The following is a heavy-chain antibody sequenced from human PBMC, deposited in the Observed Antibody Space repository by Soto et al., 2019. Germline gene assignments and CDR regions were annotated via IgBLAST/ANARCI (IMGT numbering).Heavy chain of an antibody. V-gene: IGHV3-21*01. CDR3: ARGLSGGWDVVVPAAMRNYYYYYGMDV. J-gene: IGHJ6*02. CDR2: ISSSSSYI. CDR1: GFTFSSYS. Sequence: PGGSLRLSCAASGFTFSSYSMNWVRQAPGKGLEWVSSISSSSSYIYYADSVKGRFTISRDNAKNSLYLQMNSLRAEDTAVYYCARGLSGGWDVVVPAAMRNYYYYYGMDVWGQGTTVTVSS. D-gene: IGHD2-2*01.